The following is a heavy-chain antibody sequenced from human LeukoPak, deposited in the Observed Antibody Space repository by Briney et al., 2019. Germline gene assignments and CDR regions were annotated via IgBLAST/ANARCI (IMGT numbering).Heavy chain of an antibody. V-gene: IGHV3-48*01. Sequence: GGSLRLSCAASGFTFSSYSMNWVRQAPGKGLEWVSYISSSSSTIYYADSVKGRFTISRDNAKNSLYLQMNSLRAEDTAVYYCARPTMIVEAGEIDYWGQGTLVTVSS. CDR3: ARPTMIVEAGEIDY. CDR2: ISSSSSTI. J-gene: IGHJ4*02. CDR1: GFTFSSYS. D-gene: IGHD3-22*01.